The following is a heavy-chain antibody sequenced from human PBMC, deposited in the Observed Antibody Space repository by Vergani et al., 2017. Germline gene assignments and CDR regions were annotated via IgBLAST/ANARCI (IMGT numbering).Heavy chain of an antibody. CDR2: ISYDGSNK. D-gene: IGHD3-10*01. CDR3: ARVRGSGGHTAYNWFDP. J-gene: IGHJ5*02. Sequence: QVQLVESGGGVVQPGRSLRLSCAASGFTFSSYAMHWVRQAPGKGREWVAVISYDGSNKYYAESVKSRFTISRDNSNNTLYLQMNSLRAEGTAVYYCARVRGSGGHTAYNWFDPWSRGTLVTVSS. CDR1: GFTFSSYA. V-gene: IGHV3-30*04.